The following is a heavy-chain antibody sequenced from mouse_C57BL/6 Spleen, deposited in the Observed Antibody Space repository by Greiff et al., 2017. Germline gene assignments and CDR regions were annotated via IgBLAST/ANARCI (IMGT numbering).Heavy chain of an antibody. CDR3: ARFCGYDDYAMDY. J-gene: IGHJ4*01. CDR1: GFTFSDYY. V-gene: IGHV5-16*01. CDR2: INYDGSST. D-gene: IGHD2-2*01. Sequence: EVQRVESEGGLVQPGSSMKLSCTASGFTFSDYYMAWVRQVPEKGLEWVANINYDGSSTYYLDSLKSRFIISRDNAKNILYLQMSSLKSEDTATYYCARFCGYDDYAMDYWGQGTSVTVSS.